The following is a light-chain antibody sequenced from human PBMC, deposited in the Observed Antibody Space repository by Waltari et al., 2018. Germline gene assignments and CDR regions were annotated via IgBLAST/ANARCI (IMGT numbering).Light chain of an antibody. J-gene: IGLJ2*01. CDR1: DVGGYNY. CDR3: SSYTTSSVL. Sequence: QSALTQPASVSGSPGQSITISCSDVGGYNYVSWYQQHPGKAPKRMIYDVTNRPSGVSDRFSASKSGNTASLTISGLQVEDEADYYCSSYTTSSVLFGGGTKLTVL. V-gene: IGLV2-14*03. CDR2: DVT.